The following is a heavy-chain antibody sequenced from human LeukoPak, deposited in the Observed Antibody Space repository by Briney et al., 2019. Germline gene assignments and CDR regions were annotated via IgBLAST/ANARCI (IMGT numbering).Heavy chain of an antibody. CDR2: IYHSGST. D-gene: IGHD3-10*01. Sequence: SGTLSLTCAVSGGSISSNNWWSWVRQPPGKGLEWIGEIYHSGSTDYNPSLESRVSISVDKSKNQFSLKLSSVTAADTAVYYCARGFYGSGSYSSPGFHAFDVWGQGTMVTVPS. V-gene: IGHV4-4*02. J-gene: IGHJ3*01. CDR3: ARGFYGSGSYSSPGFHAFDV. CDR1: GGSISSNNW.